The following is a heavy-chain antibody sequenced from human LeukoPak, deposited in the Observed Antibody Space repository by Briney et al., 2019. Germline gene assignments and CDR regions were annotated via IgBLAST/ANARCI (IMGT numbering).Heavy chain of an antibody. V-gene: IGHV1-18*01. CDR1: GYTFTSYG. CDR3: ARDPGIAVAGTDYFDY. Sequence: ASVKVSCKASGYTFTSYGISWVRQAPGQGLEWMGWISAYNGNTNYAQKLQGRVTMTIDTSPSTAYMELRSLRSDDTAVYYCARDPGIAVAGTDYFDYWGQGTLVTVSS. CDR2: ISAYNGNT. D-gene: IGHD6-19*01. J-gene: IGHJ4*02.